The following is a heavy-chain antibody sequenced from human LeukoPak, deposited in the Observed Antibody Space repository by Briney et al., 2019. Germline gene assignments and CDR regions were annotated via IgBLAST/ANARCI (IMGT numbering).Heavy chain of an antibody. V-gene: IGHV4-61*02. J-gene: IGHJ3*02. CDR2: TSARGSN. Sequence: PSQTLFLTCTVSGDSISTPHSYWSWIRQPAGKPMEWIGRTSARGSNNINVSVRDRVTMSADTSKNEFYLRVTSVTAADTAVYYCARDHRHYYYDSSGHPGAFDIWGQGTMVTVSS. CDR3: ARDHRHYYYDSSGHPGAFDI. CDR1: GDSISTPHSY. D-gene: IGHD3-22*01.